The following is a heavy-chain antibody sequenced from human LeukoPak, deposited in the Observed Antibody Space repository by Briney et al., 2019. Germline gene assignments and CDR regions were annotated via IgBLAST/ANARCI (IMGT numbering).Heavy chain of an antibody. CDR3: AKEPPTPFMITSGGLYFDY. D-gene: IGHD3-16*01. CDR1: GFTFSSYA. CDR2: ISGSGGST. Sequence: GGSLRLSCAASGFTFSSYARSWVRQAPGKGLEWVSAISGSGGSTYYADSVTGRFTISRDNSKNTLYLQMNSLRAEGTAVYYCAKEPPTPFMITSGGLYFDYWGQGTLVTVSS. V-gene: IGHV3-23*01. J-gene: IGHJ4*02.